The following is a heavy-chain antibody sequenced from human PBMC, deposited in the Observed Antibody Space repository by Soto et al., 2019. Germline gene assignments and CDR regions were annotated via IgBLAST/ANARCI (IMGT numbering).Heavy chain of an antibody. CDR1: GFTFSSYA. Sequence: GGSLRLSCAASGFTFSSYAMHWVRQAPGKGLEYVSAISSNGGSTYYANSVKGRFTISRDNSKNTLYLQMGSLRAEGMAVYYYARDRSVAGFYDAFDIWGQGTMVTVSS. CDR3: ARDRSVAGFYDAFDI. J-gene: IGHJ3*02. CDR2: ISSNGGST. V-gene: IGHV3-64*01. D-gene: IGHD6-19*01.